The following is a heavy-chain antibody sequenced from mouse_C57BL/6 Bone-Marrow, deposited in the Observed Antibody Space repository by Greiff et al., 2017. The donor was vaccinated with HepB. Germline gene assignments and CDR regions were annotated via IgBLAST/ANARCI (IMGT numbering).Heavy chain of an antibody. V-gene: IGHV1-15*01. CDR3: YYYGSSSFAY. CDR1: GYTFTDYE. D-gene: IGHD1-1*01. J-gene: IGHJ3*01. CDR2: IDPETGGT. Sequence: QVQLQQPGAELVRPGASVTLSCKASGYTFTDYEMHWVKQTPVHGLEWIGAIDPETGGTAYNQKFKGKAILTADKSSSTAYMELRSLTSEDSAVYYCYYYGSSSFAYWGQGTLVTVSA.